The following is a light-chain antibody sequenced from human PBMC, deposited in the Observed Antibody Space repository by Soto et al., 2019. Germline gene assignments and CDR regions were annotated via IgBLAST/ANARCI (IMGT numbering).Light chain of an antibody. CDR1: SSNIGSKS. Sequence: QLVLTQPPSASGTPGQRVTISCSGSSSNIGSKSVNWYQQLPGTAPKLLIYSSTQRPSGVPGRFSASESGTSASLAISGLQSEDEADYYCAAWDDRLNGWLFGGGTKVTVL. V-gene: IGLV1-44*01. J-gene: IGLJ3*02. CDR3: AAWDDRLNGWL. CDR2: SST.